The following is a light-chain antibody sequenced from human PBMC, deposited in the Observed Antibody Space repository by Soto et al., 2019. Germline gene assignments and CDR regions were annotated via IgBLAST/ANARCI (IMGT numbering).Light chain of an antibody. CDR2: DVS. Sequence: QSALTQPASVSGSPGQSITISCTGTSSDVGAYDYVSWYQQHPGEVPKLMIFDVSDRPSGVSNRFSGSKSGNTAALTISGLQAEDEADHSCSSFTTSTSYVFGPGTKLTVL. CDR1: SSDVGAYDY. J-gene: IGLJ1*01. V-gene: IGLV2-14*03. CDR3: SSFTTSTSYV.